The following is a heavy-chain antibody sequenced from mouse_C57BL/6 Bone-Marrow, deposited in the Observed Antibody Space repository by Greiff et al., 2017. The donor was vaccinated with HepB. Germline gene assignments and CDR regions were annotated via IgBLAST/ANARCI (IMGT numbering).Heavy chain of an antibody. J-gene: IGHJ4*01. CDR2: IDPEDGET. V-gene: IGHV14-2*01. CDR3: ATYYYGSRDAMDY. CDR1: GFNIKDYY. Sequence: EVQLQESGAELVKPGASVKLSCTASGFNIKDYYMHWVKQRTEQGLEWIGRIDPEDGETKYAPKFPGKATITADTSSNTAYLQLSSLTSEDTAVYYCATYYYGSRDAMDYWGQGTSATVSS. D-gene: IGHD1-1*01.